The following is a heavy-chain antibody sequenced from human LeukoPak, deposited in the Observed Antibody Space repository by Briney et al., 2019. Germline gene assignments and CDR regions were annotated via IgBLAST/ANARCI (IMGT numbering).Heavy chain of an antibody. CDR1: GYTFTNYG. CDR2: ISGFNGNT. Sequence: GASVKVSCKASGYTFTNYGISWVRQAPGQGLEWMGLISGFNGNTNYGQKVQGRVTMTTDSSTITAYMELRSLRSDDTVVYYCARMVRGVPYYSGMDVWGQGTTVTVSS. D-gene: IGHD3-10*01. V-gene: IGHV1-18*01. J-gene: IGHJ6*02. CDR3: ARMVRGVPYYSGMDV.